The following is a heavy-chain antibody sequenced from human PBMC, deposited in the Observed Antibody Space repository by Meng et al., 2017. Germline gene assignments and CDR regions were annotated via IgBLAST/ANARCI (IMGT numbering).Heavy chain of an antibody. J-gene: IGHJ6*02. CDR3: AREGPIYSSGWLQLGYYYYGMDV. D-gene: IGHD6-19*01. CDR2: ISSSANTI. CDR1: GFTFSNYE. V-gene: IGHV3-48*03. Sequence: GESLKISCAASGFTFSNYEMNWVRQAPGKGLEWVSYISSSANTIYYADSVKGRFTISRDNAKSSLYLQMNSLRAADTAVYYCAREGPIYSSGWLQLGYYYYGMDVWGQGTTVTVSS.